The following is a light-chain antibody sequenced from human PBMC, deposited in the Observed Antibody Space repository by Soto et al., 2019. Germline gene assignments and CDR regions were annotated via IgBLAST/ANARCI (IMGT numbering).Light chain of an antibody. J-gene: IGLJ1*01. CDR2: EVT. CDR3: SSYTISNTLPFV. CDR1: RRDVGGYNY. V-gene: IGLV2-14*01. Sequence: QSALTQPASVSGSPGQSITISCTGTRRDVGGYNYVSWYQQYPGKSPNLLFYEVTHRPSGVSNRFSGSKSGNTASLTISGLQAEDEADYYCSSYTISNTLPFVFGTGTKVTVL.